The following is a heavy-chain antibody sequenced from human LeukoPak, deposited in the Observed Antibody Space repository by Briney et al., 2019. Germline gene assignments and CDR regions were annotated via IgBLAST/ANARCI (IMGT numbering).Heavy chain of an antibody. V-gene: IGHV4-34*01. Sequence: SETLSLTCAVYGGSFSGYYWSWIRQPPGKGLEWIGEINHSGSTNYNPSLKGRVTISVDTSKNQFSLKLSSVTAADTAVYYCARGVRGFLEWLTYYFDYWGQGTLVTVSS. CDR1: GGSFSGYY. CDR3: ARGVRGFLEWLTYYFDY. CDR2: INHSGST. J-gene: IGHJ4*02. D-gene: IGHD3-3*01.